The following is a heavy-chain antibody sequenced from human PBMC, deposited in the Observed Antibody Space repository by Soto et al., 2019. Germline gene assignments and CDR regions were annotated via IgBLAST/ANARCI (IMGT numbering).Heavy chain of an antibody. V-gene: IGHV4-30-4*01. D-gene: IGHD6-25*01. J-gene: IGHJ5*02. CDR3: ESVSIAADGPFIDA. CDR1: GNSVNSGNFY. CDR2: IFYTGTT. Sequence: SESLSRTCTAAGNSVNSGNFYWTWVRQPPGKGLEWIGYIFYTGTTYYNPSLKSRLSISVDTSKNHFSLKLTSVTAADTAVYYCESVSIAADGPFIDAWGQGVLVTVS.